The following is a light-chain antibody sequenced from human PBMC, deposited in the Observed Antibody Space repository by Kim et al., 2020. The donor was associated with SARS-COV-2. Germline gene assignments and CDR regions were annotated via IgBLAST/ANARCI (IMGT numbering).Light chain of an antibody. V-gene: IGLV3-19*01. Sequence: SSELTQDPAVSVALGQTVRITCQGDSLRSYYASWYQQKPGQAPVLVIYDKNNRPSGIPDRFSGSSSGNTASLTITGAQAEDEADYYCNSRERSVNHVVFG. J-gene: IGLJ2*01. CDR2: DKN. CDR3: NSRERSVNHVV. CDR1: SLRSYY.